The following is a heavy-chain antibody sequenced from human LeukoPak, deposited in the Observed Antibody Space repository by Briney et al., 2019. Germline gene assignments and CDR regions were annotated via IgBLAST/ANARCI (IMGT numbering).Heavy chain of an antibody. V-gene: IGHV3-7*01. J-gene: IGHJ6*03. D-gene: IGHD6-19*01. CDR3: ARASSIAVAGKLYYYYYMDV. CDR2: IKQDGSEK. CDR1: GFTFSSYW. Sequence: PGGSLRLSCAASGFTFSSYWMSWVRQAPGKGLEGVANIKQDGSEKYYVDSGKGRFTISRDNAKNSLYLQMNSLRAEDTAVYYCARASSIAVAGKLYYYYYMDVWGKGTTVTVSS.